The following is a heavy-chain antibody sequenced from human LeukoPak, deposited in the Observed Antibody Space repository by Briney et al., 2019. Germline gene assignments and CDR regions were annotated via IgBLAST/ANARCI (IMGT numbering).Heavy chain of an antibody. V-gene: IGHV3-66*01. D-gene: IGHD5-12*01. CDR2: IYSGGST. CDR3: ATGLYYYYGMDV. CDR1: GLTVSSNY. Sequence: GGSLRLSCAASGLTVSSNYMSWVRQAPGKGLEWVSVIYSGGSTYYADSVKGRFTISRDNSKNTLYLQMNSLRAEDTAVYYCATGLYYYYGMDVWGQGTTVTVSS. J-gene: IGHJ6*02.